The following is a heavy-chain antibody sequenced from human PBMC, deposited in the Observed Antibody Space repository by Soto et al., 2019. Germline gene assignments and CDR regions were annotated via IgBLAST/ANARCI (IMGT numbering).Heavy chain of an antibody. J-gene: IGHJ5*02. CDR2: IYHGGST. D-gene: IGHD3-22*01. CDR3: ARVGPWVPYYYDSSPYTFENWFDP. V-gene: IGHV4-38-2*01. CDR1: GYSIISGDS. Sequence: XGTLSLTCADSGYSIISGDSWSCLRQPPGKGLEWIGSIYHGGSTYYNPSLNSRVTLSIDMTNNHVSLILNSVTAADTAVYYCARVGPWVPYYYDSSPYTFENWFDPWGQGTLVTVSS.